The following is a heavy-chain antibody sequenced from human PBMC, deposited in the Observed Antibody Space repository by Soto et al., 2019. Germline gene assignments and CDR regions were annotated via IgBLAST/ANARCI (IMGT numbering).Heavy chain of an antibody. CDR1: GYTFTSYG. J-gene: IGHJ3*02. V-gene: IGHV1-18*01. D-gene: IGHD6-19*01. Sequence: ASVKVSCKAAGYTFTSYGISWVRQAPGQGLEWMGWISAYNGNTNYAQKLQGRVTMTTDTSTSTAYMELRSLRSDDTAVYYCARDQPREQWLVQHATPIDIWGQGTIVTVSS. CDR3: ARDQPREQWLVQHATPIDI. CDR2: ISAYNGNT.